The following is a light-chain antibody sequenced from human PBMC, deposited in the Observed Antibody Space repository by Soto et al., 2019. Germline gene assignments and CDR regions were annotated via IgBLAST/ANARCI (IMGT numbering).Light chain of an antibody. CDR3: QHYITSLTT. CDR2: DAS. V-gene: IGKV3-20*01. CDR1: QSVSNNY. Sequence: EIVLTQSPGTLSLSPGERATLSCRASQSVSNNYLAWYQQKPGQAPRLLIYDASNRATGIPARFIGSGSGTDFTLTISRLEPEDFAVYYCQHYITSLTTFGQGTKVDIK. J-gene: IGKJ1*01.